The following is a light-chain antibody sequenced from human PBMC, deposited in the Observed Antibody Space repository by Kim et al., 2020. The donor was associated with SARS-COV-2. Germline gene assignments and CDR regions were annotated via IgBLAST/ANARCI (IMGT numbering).Light chain of an antibody. Sequence: QSALTQPASVSGSPGQSITVSCTGTSTDVGSYNLVSWYQQHPGNAPKLMIYEVTKRPSGVSNRFSGSKSGNTVSLTISGLQAEDEADYYCCSYAGSSTVVFGGGTKLTVL. CDR1: STDVGSYNL. CDR3: CSYAGSSTVV. J-gene: IGLJ2*01. CDR2: EVT. V-gene: IGLV2-23*02.